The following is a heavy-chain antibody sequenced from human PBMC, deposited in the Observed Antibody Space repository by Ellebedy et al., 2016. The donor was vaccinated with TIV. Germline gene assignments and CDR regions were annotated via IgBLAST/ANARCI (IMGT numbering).Heavy chain of an antibody. CDR1: GFTVRSNS. D-gene: IGHD6-19*01. CDR3: ARGGEPWLVPYHFDY. J-gene: IGHJ4*02. CDR2: IETGGNT. V-gene: IGHV3-53*01. Sequence: PGGSLRLSCAASGFTVRSNSMSWVRQAPGKGLEWVSVIETGGNTYYADSVKGRFTISRDNSKNTLYLQMNSLRAEDTAIYYCARGGEPWLVPYHFDYWGQGTLVTVSS.